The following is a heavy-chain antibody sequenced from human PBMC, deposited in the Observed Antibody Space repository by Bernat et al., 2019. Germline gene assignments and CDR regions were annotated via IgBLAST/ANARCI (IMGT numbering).Heavy chain of an antibody. Sequence: QVQLVQSGSELKKPGASVKVSCKASGYTFTSYAMNWVRQAPEQGLGGRGWIATNTGTPTYAQGFTGRFVFSLDTSVSTAYLQISSLKAEDTAVYYCARESYGIALSWDSYWYFDLWGRGTLVTVSS. D-gene: IGHD4-17*01. V-gene: IGHV7-4-1*02. J-gene: IGHJ2*01. CDR1: GYTFTSYA. CDR2: IATNTGTP. CDR3: ARESYGIALSWDSYWYFDL.